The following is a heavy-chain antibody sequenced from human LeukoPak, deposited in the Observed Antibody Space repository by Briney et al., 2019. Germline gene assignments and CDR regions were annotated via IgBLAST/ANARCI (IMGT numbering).Heavy chain of an antibody. D-gene: IGHD2-15*01. CDR3: ARAGAVVDNWFDP. CDR2: INPNSGGT. J-gene: IGHJ5*02. CDR1: GYTFTGYY. Sequence: ASVKVSCKASGYTFTGYYMHWVRQAPGQGLEWMGWINPNSGGTNYAQKFQGRVTMTRDTSISTAYMELSRLRSDDTAVYYCARAGAVVDNWFDPWGQGTLVTVSS. V-gene: IGHV1-2*02.